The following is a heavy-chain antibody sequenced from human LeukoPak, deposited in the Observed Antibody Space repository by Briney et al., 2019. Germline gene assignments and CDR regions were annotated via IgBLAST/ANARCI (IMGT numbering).Heavy chain of an antibody. CDR1: GFTFSSYS. Sequence: GGSLRLSCAASGFTFSSYSMNWVRQAPGKGLVWVSHITSDGSSTGYADSVKGRFTISRDSAKNTLYLQMNSLRVEDTAVYYCVRDTPGDGLDVWGQGTTVTVSS. V-gene: IGHV3-74*01. CDR3: VRDTPGDGLDV. CDR2: ITSDGSST. J-gene: IGHJ6*02.